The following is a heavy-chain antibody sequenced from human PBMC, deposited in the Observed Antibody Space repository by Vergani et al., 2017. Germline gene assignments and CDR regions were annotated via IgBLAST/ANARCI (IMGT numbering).Heavy chain of an antibody. Sequence: VQLVQSGAEVKKPGSSVKVSCKASGGTFSSYAMSWVRQAPGKGLEWVSAISGSGGSTYYADSVKGRFTISRDNSKNTLYLQMNSLRAEDTAVYYCAGLLTGYQYYFDYWGQGTLVTVSS. CDR2: ISGSGGST. D-gene: IGHD3-9*01. J-gene: IGHJ4*02. CDR3: AGLLTGYQYYFDY. CDR1: GGTFSSYA. V-gene: IGHV3-23*04.